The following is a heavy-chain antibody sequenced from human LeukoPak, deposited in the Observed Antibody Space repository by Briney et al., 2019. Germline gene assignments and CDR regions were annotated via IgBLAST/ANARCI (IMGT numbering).Heavy chain of an antibody. D-gene: IGHD5-12*01. J-gene: IGHJ5*02. Sequence: GSLRLSCAASGFPFSGYWMHWVRQAPGKGLVWVSRIDDDGAGTTYPDSVKGRFTISRDNAKNTLYLQMNSLRVEDTAVYYCARSASGYDAWGQGTLVTVSS. V-gene: IGHV3-74*01. CDR2: IDDDGAGT. CDR1: GFPFSGYW. CDR3: ARSASGYDA.